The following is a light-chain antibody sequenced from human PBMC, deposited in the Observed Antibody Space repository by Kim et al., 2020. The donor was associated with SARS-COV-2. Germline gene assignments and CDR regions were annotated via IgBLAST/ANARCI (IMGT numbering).Light chain of an antibody. CDR3: QVWDSSTGVV. J-gene: IGLJ2*01. CDR1: NIGSKN. V-gene: IGLV3-9*01. Sequence: SYELTQPLSVSVALGQTARITCGGNNIGSKNVHWYQQKPGQAPVLVIYRDSNRPSGIPERFSGSNSGNTATLTIGRAQAGDEADYYCQVWDSSTGVVFGGGTQLTVL. CDR2: RDS.